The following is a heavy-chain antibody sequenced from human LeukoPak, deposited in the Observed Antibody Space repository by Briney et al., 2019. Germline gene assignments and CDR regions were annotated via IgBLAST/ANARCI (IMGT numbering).Heavy chain of an antibody. CDR3: ERDYGA. D-gene: IGHD4/OR15-4a*01. V-gene: IGHV3-74*03. J-gene: IGHJ5*02. CDR2: INSDGSVT. CDR1: GFTFSRYW. Sequence: GGSLRLSCAASGFTFSRYWMHWVRQAPGKGLVWVSRINSDGSVTTYADFVKGRFTISRDNAKNTLYLQMNSLRVDDTAMYYCERDYGAWGQGTLVTVSP.